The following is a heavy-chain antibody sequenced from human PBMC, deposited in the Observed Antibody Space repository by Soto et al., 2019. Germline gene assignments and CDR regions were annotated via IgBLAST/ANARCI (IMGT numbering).Heavy chain of an antibody. Sequence: GGSLRLSCAASGFTFSSYAMSWVRQAPGKGLEWVSAISGSGGRTYYADSVKGRFTISRDNSKNTLYLQMNSLRAEDTAVYYCAILIIVVVPAGYYGMDVWGQGTTVTVSS. D-gene: IGHD2-2*01. CDR3: AILIIVVVPAGYYGMDV. CDR1: GFTFSSYA. CDR2: ISGSGGRT. V-gene: IGHV3-23*01. J-gene: IGHJ6*02.